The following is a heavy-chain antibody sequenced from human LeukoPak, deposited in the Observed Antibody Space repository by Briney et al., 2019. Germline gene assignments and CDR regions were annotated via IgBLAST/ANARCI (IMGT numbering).Heavy chain of an antibody. J-gene: IGHJ4*02. CDR1: AFIFSGHW. D-gene: IGHD4-17*01. V-gene: IGHV3-23*01. CDR3: ANSGDYGGSSFDY. CDR2: ISGSGGST. Sequence: GGSLRLSCEGSAFIFSGHWMNWVRQTPGKGLEWVSAISGSGGSTYYADSVKGRFTISRDNSKNTLYLQMNSLRAEDTAVYYCANSGDYGGSSFDYWGQGTLVTVSS.